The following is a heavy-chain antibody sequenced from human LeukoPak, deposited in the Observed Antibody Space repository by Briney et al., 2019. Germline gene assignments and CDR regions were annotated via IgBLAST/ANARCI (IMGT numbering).Heavy chain of an antibody. Sequence: GGSLRLSCAASGFTFSSYSMNWVRQAPGKGLAWVSSISSSSSYIYYADSVKGRFTISRDNAKNSLYLQMNSLRAEDTAVYYCARVGVAVAGTGVDYWGQGTLVTVSS. CDR3: ARVGVAVAGTGVDY. J-gene: IGHJ4*02. CDR1: GFTFSSYS. V-gene: IGHV3-21*01. D-gene: IGHD6-19*01. CDR2: ISSSSSYI.